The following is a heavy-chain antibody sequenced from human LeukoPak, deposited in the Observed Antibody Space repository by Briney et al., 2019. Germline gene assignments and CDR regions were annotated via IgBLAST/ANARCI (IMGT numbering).Heavy chain of an antibody. CDR2: ISIGGDYT. V-gene: IGHV3-23*01. J-gene: IGHJ4*02. CDR1: GFTFSGSA. Sequence: GGSLRLSCAATGFTFSGSAMSWVRQAPGKGLEWVSGISIGGDYTYYADSVKGRFTISRDNSKNTLSLQMSNLRAEDTAIYYCAKLHSATITADFDHWGQGTLVTVSS. CDR3: AKLHSATITADFDH. D-gene: IGHD1-14*01.